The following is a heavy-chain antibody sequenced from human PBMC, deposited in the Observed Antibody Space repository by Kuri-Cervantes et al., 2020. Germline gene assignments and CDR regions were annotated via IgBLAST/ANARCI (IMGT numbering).Heavy chain of an antibody. CDR2: IYYNGIT. Sequence: SETLSLTCTVSGGSITSYYWNWIRQPPGKGLEWIGYIYYNGITNYNPSLKSRVTISIDTSKNQFSLKLSSVVAADTAVYYCARLGTITRLFDPWGQGILVTVSS. CDR3: ARLGTITRLFDP. CDR1: GGSITSYY. D-gene: IGHD1-26*01. J-gene: IGHJ5*02. V-gene: IGHV4-59*13.